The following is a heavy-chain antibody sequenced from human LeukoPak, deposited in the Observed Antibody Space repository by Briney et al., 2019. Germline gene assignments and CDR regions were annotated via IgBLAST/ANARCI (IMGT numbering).Heavy chain of an antibody. D-gene: IGHD6-13*01. V-gene: IGHV3-23*01. CDR2: VSGGGSST. Sequence: GGSLRLSCTASGFTFGDYAMSWFRQAPGKGLEWVSGVSGGGSSTYYADSVKGRFTISRDNSKNMLYLQMNSLRAEDTAVYYCAKDLYTSRYACCFDYWGQGTLVTVSS. CDR3: AKDLYTSRYACCFDY. CDR1: GFTFGDYA. J-gene: IGHJ4*02.